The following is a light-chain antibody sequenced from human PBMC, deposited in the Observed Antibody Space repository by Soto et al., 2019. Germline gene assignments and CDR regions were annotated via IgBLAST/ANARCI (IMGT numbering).Light chain of an antibody. CDR1: SNDIGNYNY. CDR3: TSYTTISTLYV. V-gene: IGLV2-14*01. Sequence: QSVLTQPASVSGSPGQSITISCTGTSNDIGNYNYVSWYRQHPGKAPKVMIYEVSNRPSGISNRFSGSKSGNTASLTISGLQAEDEADYYCTSYTTISTLYVFGSGTKVTVL. J-gene: IGLJ1*01. CDR2: EVS.